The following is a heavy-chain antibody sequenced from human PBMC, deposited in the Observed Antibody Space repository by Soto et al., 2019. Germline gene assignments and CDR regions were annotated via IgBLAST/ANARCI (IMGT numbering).Heavy chain of an antibody. V-gene: IGHV1-69*01. CDR1: GDAFTKLG. D-gene: IGHD1-26*01. CDR3: AAGYRGRYSRFDF. J-gene: IGHJ4*02. CDR2: FMRSFGTA. Sequence: QVQLVQSGAEQKKPGSSVKVSCKASGDAFTKLGFTWVRQAPGQGLEWVGEFMRSFGTAKYAPRFQGRVTFGADESTSIALIQLACLRNEETAMYYCAAGYRGRYSRFDFWGQGTPVTVS.